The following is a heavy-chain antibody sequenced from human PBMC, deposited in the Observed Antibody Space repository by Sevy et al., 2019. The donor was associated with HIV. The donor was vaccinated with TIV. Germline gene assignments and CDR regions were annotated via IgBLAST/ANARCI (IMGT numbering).Heavy chain of an antibody. V-gene: IGHV4-59*08. CDR1: GGSITSLY. J-gene: IGHJ4*02. D-gene: IGHD1-26*01. Sequence: SETLSLTCTVSGGSITSLYWNWIRQPPGKGLEWIANIYYNGHINYNPSLKSRVTLSLDTSKNQFSPRLSSVTAADTAMYYCAGENAWGRGYSWGQGTLLTVSS. CDR2: IYYNGHI. CDR3: AGENAWGRGYS.